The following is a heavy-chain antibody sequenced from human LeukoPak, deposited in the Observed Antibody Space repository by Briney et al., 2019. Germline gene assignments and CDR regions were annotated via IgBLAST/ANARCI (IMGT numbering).Heavy chain of an antibody. Sequence: GGSLRLSCAASGFTFSSYSMNWVRQAPGKGLEWVSSISSSSSYIYYADSVKGRFTISRDNAKNSLYLQMNSLRAEDTAVSYCARDHAIDDMLTGYYKEVYYYDGMDVWRQGTTVSGSS. CDR1: GFTFSSYS. CDR2: ISSSSSYI. J-gene: IGHJ6*02. CDR3: ARDHAIDDMLTGYYKEVYYYDGMDV. D-gene: IGHD3-9*01. V-gene: IGHV3-21*01.